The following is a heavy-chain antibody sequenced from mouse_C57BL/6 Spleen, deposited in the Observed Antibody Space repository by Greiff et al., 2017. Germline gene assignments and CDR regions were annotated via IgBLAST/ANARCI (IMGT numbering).Heavy chain of an antibody. CDR1: GFSLTSYG. D-gene: IGHD1-1*01. V-gene: IGHV2-6-1*01. CDR2: IWSDGST. CDR3: ARHVYGSSYWYFDV. Sequence: VKLMESGPGLVAPSQSLSITCTVSGFSLTSYGVHWVRQPPGKGLEWLVVIWSDGSTTYNSALKSRLSISKDNSKSQVFLKMNSLQTDDTAMYYCARHVYGSSYWYFDVWGTGTTVTVSS. J-gene: IGHJ1*03.